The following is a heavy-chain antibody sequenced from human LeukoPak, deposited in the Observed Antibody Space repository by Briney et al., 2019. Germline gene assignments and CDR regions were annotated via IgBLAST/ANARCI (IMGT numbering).Heavy chain of an antibody. V-gene: IGHV4-59*12. CDR3: ARERGYSSGWYGSHYYYYYGMDV. D-gene: IGHD6-19*01. CDR1: GGSISSYY. CDR2: IYYSGST. J-gene: IGHJ6*02. Sequence: SETLSLTCTVSGGSISSYYWSWIRPRPGQGLEWIGYIYYSGSTNYNPSLKSRVTISVDTSKNQFSLKLSSVTAADTAVYYCARERGYSSGWYGSHYYYYYGMDVWGQGTTVTVSS.